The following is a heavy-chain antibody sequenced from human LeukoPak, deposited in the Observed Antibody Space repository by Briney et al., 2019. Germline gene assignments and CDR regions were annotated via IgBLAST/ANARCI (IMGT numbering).Heavy chain of an antibody. D-gene: IGHD2/OR15-2a*01. J-gene: IGHJ3*01. Sequence: PGGSLRLSCAASGFTFSSYAMSWVRQAPGKGLEWVSVIYSGGSTYYADSVKGRFTISRDNSKNTLYPQMNSLRAEDTAVYYCATIVRRIGVFVFWGQGPWSPSLQ. CDR3: ATIVRRIGVFVF. V-gene: IGHV3-66*01. CDR1: GFTFSSYA. CDR2: IYSGGST.